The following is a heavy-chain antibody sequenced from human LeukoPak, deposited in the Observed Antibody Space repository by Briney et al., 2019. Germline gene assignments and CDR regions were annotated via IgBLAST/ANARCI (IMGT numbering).Heavy chain of an antibody. V-gene: IGHV4-38-2*02. CDR2: IYHSGST. J-gene: IGHJ6*02. CDR3: ARDQLTWIQLWTHYGMDV. CDR1: GYSISSGYY. D-gene: IGHD5-18*01. Sequence: PSETLSLTCIVSGYSISSGYYWGWIRPPPGKGLEWIGSIYHSGSTYYNPSLKSRVTISVDTSKNQFSLKLSSVTAADTAVYYCARDQLTWIQLWTHYGMDVWGQGTTVTVSS.